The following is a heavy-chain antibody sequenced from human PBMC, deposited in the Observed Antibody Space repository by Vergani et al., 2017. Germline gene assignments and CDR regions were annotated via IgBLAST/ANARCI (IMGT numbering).Heavy chain of an antibody. V-gene: IGHV3-15*01. J-gene: IGHJ4*02. CDR3: TTPTERELRYYFDD. Sequence: EVQPVESGGGLVKPGGSLRLSCTTSGFTFSSAWMSWVRQAPGKGLEWVARIRPKTDGETTDYAAPAKGRFTIARDDSKNTLYLQMNSLKSDDAAVYYCTTPTERELRYYFDDWGQGTLVTVSS. CDR2: IRPKTDGETT. D-gene: IGHD3-9*01. CDR1: GFTFSSAW.